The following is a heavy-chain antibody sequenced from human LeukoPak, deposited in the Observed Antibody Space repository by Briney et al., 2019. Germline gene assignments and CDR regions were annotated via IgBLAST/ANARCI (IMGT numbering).Heavy chain of an antibody. CDR3: ARRYCSSTSCHYYYYYLDV. Sequence: ASVKVSCKASGYTFTSDAISWVRQAPGQGLEWMGWISTYNGNTNYAQKFQGRVTMTTDTSTSTAYMELRSLRSDDTAVYYCARRYCSSTSCHYYYYYLDVWGKGTTVTVSS. CDR1: GYTFTSDA. J-gene: IGHJ6*03. V-gene: IGHV1-18*01. D-gene: IGHD2-2*01. CDR2: ISTYNGNT.